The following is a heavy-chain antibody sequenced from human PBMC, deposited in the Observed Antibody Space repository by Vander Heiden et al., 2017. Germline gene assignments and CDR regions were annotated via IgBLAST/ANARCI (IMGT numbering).Heavy chain of an antibody. CDR2: INHSGST. Sequence: QVQLQQWGAGLLKPSATLSLTCAVYGGSFSGYYWSWIRQPPGKGLEWIGEINHSGSTNYNPSLKSRVTISVDTSKNQFSLKLSSVTAADTAVYYCARLVVPHYGMDVWGQGTTVTVSS. CDR3: ARLVVPHYGMDV. D-gene: IGHD2-2*01. CDR1: GGSFSGYY. J-gene: IGHJ6*02. V-gene: IGHV4-34*01.